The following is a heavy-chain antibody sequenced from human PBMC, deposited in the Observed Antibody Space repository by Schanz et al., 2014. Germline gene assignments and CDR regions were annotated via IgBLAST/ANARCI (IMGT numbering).Heavy chain of an antibody. Sequence: MQLLESGGGLIQPGGSLRLSCAASGFTFSTHAMSWVRQAPGKGLEWIGFIYYRGNTYYNPSLKSRVSISLDPSKTQFFLNLNSLTAADTAVYYCARVPEPGWFDPWGQGTLXTVSS. CDR2: IYYRGNT. D-gene: IGHD1-26*01. J-gene: IGHJ5*02. V-gene: IGHV4-31*02. CDR3: ARVPEPGWFDP. CDR1: GFTFSTHA.